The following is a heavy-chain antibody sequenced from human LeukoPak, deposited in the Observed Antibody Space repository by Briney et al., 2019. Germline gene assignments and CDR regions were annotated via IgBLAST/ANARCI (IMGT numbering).Heavy chain of an antibody. J-gene: IGHJ4*02. D-gene: IGHD3-3*01. V-gene: IGHV4-39*01. Sequence: PSETLSLTCTVSGGSISSSSYYWGWIRQPPGKGLEWIGSIYYSGSTYYNPSLKSRVTISVDTSKNQFSLKLSSVTAADTAAYYCARHDYDFWSGPADYWGQGTLVTVSS. CDR2: IYYSGST. CDR1: GGSISSSSYY. CDR3: ARHDYDFWSGPADY.